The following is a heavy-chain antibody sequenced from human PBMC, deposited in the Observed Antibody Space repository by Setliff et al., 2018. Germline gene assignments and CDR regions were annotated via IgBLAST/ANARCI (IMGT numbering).Heavy chain of an antibody. J-gene: IGHJ4*02. CDR3: ARDLGHGGDSDY. Sequence: KASETLSLTCTVSGYSIGSGYIWGWIRQPPGKGLEWVGNIGHTGSINYNPSLKSRLTISRDTSKNQVSLKLNSVTATDTAVYYCARDLGHGGDSDYWGQGILVTVSS. D-gene: IGHD2-21*02. CDR2: IGHTGSI. CDR1: GYSIGSGYI. V-gene: IGHV4-38-2*02.